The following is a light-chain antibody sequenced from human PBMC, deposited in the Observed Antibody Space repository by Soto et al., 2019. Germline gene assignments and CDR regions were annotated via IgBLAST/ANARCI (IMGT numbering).Light chain of an antibody. CDR3: TSYTTGGTYV. Sequence: QSVLTQPASVSGSPGQSITISCTGASSDLGDYNYVSWYQQHPGKAPKLMIYDVSSRPSGVSDRFSGSKSGNTASLTISGLKAEDGADYYFTSYTTGGTYVFATGTKVTVL. V-gene: IGLV2-14*03. J-gene: IGLJ1*01. CDR1: SSDLGDYNY. CDR2: DVS.